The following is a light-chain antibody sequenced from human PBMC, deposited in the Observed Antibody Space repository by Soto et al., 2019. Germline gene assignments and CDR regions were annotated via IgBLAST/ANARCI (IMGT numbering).Light chain of an antibody. Sequence: QSALTQPASVSGSPGQSITISCTGTSSDVGGHNYVSWYQQHPDKAPKLMIFEVSNRPSGVSNRFSGSKSGNMASLTISGLQTEDEADYYCSSYTTSSTVVFGGGTKLTVL. J-gene: IGLJ3*02. CDR3: SSYTTSSTVV. CDR1: SSDVGGHNY. V-gene: IGLV2-14*01. CDR2: EVS.